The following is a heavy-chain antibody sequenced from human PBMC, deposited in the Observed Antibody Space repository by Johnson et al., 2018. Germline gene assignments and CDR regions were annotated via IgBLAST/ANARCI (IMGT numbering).Heavy chain of an antibody. CDR3: GSHVGRIYYYYGMDV. D-gene: IGHD1-26*01. Sequence: QVQLVESGGGVVQXGRSLRLXCAASGFTFSSFGMHWVRPTPGKGLEWVAVMWYDGSKTYYGDTVKGRITNSRDKSKNTWYLQMKSRRAEDTAVYYCGSHVGRIYYYYGMDVWGRGTTVTVSS. CDR2: MWYDGSKT. J-gene: IGHJ6*02. CDR1: GFTFSSFG. V-gene: IGHV3-33*01.